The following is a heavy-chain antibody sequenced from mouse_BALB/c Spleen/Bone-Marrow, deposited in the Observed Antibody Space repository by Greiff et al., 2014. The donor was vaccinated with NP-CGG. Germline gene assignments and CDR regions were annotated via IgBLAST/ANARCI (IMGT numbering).Heavy chain of an antibody. J-gene: IGHJ2*01. CDR1: GFSLTSYG. Sequence: VQLVESGPGLVAPSQSLSITCTVSGFSLTSYGVHWVRQSPGKGLEWLGVIWAGGSTNYNSALMSRLSISKDNSESLVFLKMNSLQTDDTAMYYCARSLIRLRYFDYWGQGTTLTVSS. D-gene: IGHD1-2*01. V-gene: IGHV2-9*02. CDR2: IWAGGST. CDR3: ARSLIRLRYFDY.